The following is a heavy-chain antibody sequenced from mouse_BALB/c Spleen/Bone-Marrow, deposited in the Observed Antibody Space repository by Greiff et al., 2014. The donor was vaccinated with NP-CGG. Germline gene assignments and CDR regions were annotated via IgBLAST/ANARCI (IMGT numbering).Heavy chain of an antibody. CDR3: ARVYDYDEYFDV. Sequence: QSGPGLVKPSQSLSLTCSVTGYSITSGYYWNWIRQFPGNKLEWMGYISYDGSNNYNPSLKNRISITRDTSKNLFFLKLNSVTTEDTATYYCARVYDYDEYFDVWGAGTTVTVSS. V-gene: IGHV3-6*02. CDR2: ISYDGSN. CDR1: GYSITSGYY. D-gene: IGHD2-4*01. J-gene: IGHJ1*01.